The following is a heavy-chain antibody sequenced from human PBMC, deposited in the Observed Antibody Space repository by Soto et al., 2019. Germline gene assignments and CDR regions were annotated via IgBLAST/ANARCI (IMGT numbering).Heavy chain of an antibody. CDR1: GFTFGASA. D-gene: IGHD3-22*01. V-gene: IGHV3-73*01. CDR3: ANGPCDSSFPCPSDY. Sequence: GGSLRLSCSASGFTFGASALQWARQASGKGLEWLGRIGSRGETYATTYAASVRGRFTISRDDSKKTAYLQMNSLESEDTAVYYCANGPCDSSFPCPSDYWGQGTLVTVSS. J-gene: IGHJ4*02. CDR2: IGSRGETYAT.